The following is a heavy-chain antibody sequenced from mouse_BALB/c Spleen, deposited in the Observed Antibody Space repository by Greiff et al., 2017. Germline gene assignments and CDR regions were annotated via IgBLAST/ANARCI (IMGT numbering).Heavy chain of an antibody. CDR2: IYPGSGST. CDR3: TRESSLLRPFAY. V-gene: IGHV1S22*01. J-gene: IGHJ3*01. Sequence: VKQRHGQGLEWIGNIYPGSGSTNYDEKFKSKGTLTVDTSSSTAYMHLSSLTSEDSAVYYCTRESSLLRPFAYWGQGTLVTVSA. D-gene: IGHD1-2*01.